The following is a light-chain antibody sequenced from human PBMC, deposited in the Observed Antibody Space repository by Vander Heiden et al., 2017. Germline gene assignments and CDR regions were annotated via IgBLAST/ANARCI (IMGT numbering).Light chain of an antibody. V-gene: IGKV3-15*01. J-gene: IGKJ4*01. CDR1: QSISSH. Sequence: IFLTLSPSTLSVSPGASVTLSCRASQSISSHLAWYQQKPGQAPRLLIYGAFIRASGIPTSFSGGGSGTDFTLTINTLQSEDFAVYYCQQYDNWPLTFGGGTKVEIK. CDR2: GAF. CDR3: QQYDNWPLT.